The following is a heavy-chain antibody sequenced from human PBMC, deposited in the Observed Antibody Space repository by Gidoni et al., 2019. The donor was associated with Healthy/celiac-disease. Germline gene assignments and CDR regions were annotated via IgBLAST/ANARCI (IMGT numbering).Heavy chain of an antibody. D-gene: IGHD5-18*01. CDR2: IKQDGSEK. J-gene: IGHJ4*02. CDR1: GLTFSSYW. V-gene: IGHV3-7*01. Sequence: EVQLVESGGGLVQPGGSLRLACAASGLTFSSYWMSWVRQAPGKGLEWVANIKQDGSEKYYVDSVKGRFTISRDNAKNSLYLQMNSLRAEDTAVYYCASTPPSYTAMQFWGQGTLVTVSS. CDR3: ASTPPSYTAMQF.